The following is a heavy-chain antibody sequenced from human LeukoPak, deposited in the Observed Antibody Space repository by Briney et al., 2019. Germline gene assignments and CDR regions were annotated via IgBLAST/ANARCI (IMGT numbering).Heavy chain of an antibody. V-gene: IGHV3-23*01. CDR1: GFTFSSYA. CDR2: ISGSGGST. J-gene: IGHJ6*03. Sequence: SGGSLRLSCAASGFTFSSYAMSWGRQAPGKGLEWVSAISGSGGSTYYADSVKGRFTISRDNSKNTLYLQMNSLRAEDTAVYYCAKDRDNKPSYYYMDVWGKGTTVTVSS. CDR3: AKDRDNKPSYYYMDV. D-gene: IGHD1-1*01.